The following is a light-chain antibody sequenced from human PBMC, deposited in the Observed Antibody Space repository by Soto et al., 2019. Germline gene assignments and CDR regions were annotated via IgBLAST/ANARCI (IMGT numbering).Light chain of an antibody. CDR1: SSDIGGYKY. CDR3: SSYAGTYNVM. V-gene: IGLV2-11*01. Sequence: QSVLTQPRSVSGSPGQSVTISCTGTSSDIGGYKYVSWYQHHPGKAPKLMIYDVSKRPSGVPDRFSGSKSGNTASLTISGLQPEDEADYYCSSYAGTYNVMFGGGTKLTVL. J-gene: IGLJ3*02. CDR2: DVS.